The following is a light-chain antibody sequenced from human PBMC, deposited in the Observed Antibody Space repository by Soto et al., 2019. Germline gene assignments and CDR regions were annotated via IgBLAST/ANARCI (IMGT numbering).Light chain of an antibody. Sequence: QSALTQPASVSGSPGQSITISCTGTISDVGSCNYVSWYQQYPGKAPKLMIYDVSTRPSGVSDRFSGSKSGNTASLTISGLRAEDEADYYCGSYTTSSNYVSGTGTKVNVL. J-gene: IGLJ1*01. CDR2: DVS. CDR3: GSYTTSSNYV. CDR1: ISDVGSCNY. V-gene: IGLV2-14*03.